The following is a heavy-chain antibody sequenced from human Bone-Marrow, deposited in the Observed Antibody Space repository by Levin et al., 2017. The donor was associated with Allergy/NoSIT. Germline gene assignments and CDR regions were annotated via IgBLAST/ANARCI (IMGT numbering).Heavy chain of an antibody. D-gene: IGHD2-2*01. CDR2: IYYSGST. CDR1: GGSISSSSYY. V-gene: IGHV4-39*01. J-gene: IGHJ4*02. Sequence: SQTLSLTCTVSGGSISSSSYYWGWIRQPPGKGLEWIGSIYYSGSTYYNPSLKSRVTISVDTSKNQFSLKLSSVTAADTAVYYCAGCHAVRHYWGQGTLVTVSS. CDR3: AGCHAVRHY.